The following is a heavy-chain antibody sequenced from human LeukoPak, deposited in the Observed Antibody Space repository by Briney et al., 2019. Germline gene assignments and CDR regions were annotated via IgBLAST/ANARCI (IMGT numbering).Heavy chain of an antibody. D-gene: IGHD2-2*01. V-gene: IGHV3-7*01. CDR2: IKQDGSQK. CDR3: VSTGSQLDY. J-gene: IGHJ4*02. CDR1: GFSFSSYW. Sequence: PGGSLRLSCAASGFSFSSYWMTWVRQAPGKGLEWVANIKQDGSQKYYVDSVKGRFTISRDNAKNSLYLQMNSLRAEDTAVCYCVSTGSQLDYWGQGTLVTVSS.